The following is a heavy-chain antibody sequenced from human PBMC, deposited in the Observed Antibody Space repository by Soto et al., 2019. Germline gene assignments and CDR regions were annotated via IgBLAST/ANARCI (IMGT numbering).Heavy chain of an antibody. CDR3: ARDSRYGNYGAPFDY. Sequence: GASVKVSCKASGYTFTGYYMHWVRQAPGQGLEWMGWINPNSGGTNYAQKFQGWVTMTRDTSISTAYMELSRLRSDDTAVYYCARDSRYGNYGAPFDYWGQGALVTVSS. CDR1: GYTFTGYY. CDR2: INPNSGGT. D-gene: IGHD1-7*01. V-gene: IGHV1-2*04. J-gene: IGHJ4*02.